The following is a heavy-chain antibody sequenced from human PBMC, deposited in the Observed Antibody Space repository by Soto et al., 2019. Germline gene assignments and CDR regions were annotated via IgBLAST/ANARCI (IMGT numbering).Heavy chain of an antibody. V-gene: IGHV3-21*01. J-gene: IGHJ6*02. CDR2: LSSSSSYI. CDR3: ATNREATNQPGMAV. CDR1: GFTFSSYS. Sequence: SLRLSCAASGFTFSSYSVNLVRQAPGKGLEWVSSLSSSSSYIYYADSVKGRFTISRDNAKNSLYLKMNSLRAEDTGVDYCATNREATNQPGMAVRCQRITVPVSS. D-gene: IGHD5-12*01.